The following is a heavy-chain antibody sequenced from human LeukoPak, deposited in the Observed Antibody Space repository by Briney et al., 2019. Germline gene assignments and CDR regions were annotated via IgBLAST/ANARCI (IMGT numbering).Heavy chain of an antibody. V-gene: IGHV1-69*01. CDR1: GGTFSSYA. CDR3: ARVGKGYCSGGSCYYFDY. D-gene: IGHD2-15*01. J-gene: IGHJ4*02. Sequence: GSSVKVSCKASGGTFSSYAISWVRQAPGQGPEWMGGIIPIFGTANYAQKFQGRVTITADESTSTAYMELSSLRSEDTAVYYCARVGKGYCSGGSCYYFDYWGQGTLVTVSS. CDR2: IIPIFGTA.